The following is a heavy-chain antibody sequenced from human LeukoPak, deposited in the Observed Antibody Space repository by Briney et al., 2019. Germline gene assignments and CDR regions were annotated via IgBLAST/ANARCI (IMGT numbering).Heavy chain of an antibody. Sequence: GGPLRLSCAASGFTVSSNYMSWVRQAPGKGLEWVSVIYSGGSTYYADSVKGRFTISRDNSKNTLYLQMNSLRAEDTAVYYCASTDTAMALFDYWGQGTLVTVSS. V-gene: IGHV3-53*01. CDR2: IYSGGST. D-gene: IGHD5-18*01. CDR1: GFTVSSNY. CDR3: ASTDTAMALFDY. J-gene: IGHJ4*02.